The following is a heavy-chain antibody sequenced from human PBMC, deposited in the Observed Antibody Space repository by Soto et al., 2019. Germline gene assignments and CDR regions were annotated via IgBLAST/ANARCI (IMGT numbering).Heavy chain of an antibody. CDR3: ARRRDASGSYFDS. D-gene: IGHD3-10*01. V-gene: IGHV3-23*01. Sequence: PGGSLRLSCAASGFTFSNYAVSWVRQAPGKGLEWVSAINDSGGSTYSADSVKGRFTISRDNSKNTLYLQMNSLRADDTAVYYCARRRDASGSYFDSWGQGTLVTVSS. CDR2: INDSGGST. CDR1: GFTFSNYA. J-gene: IGHJ4*02.